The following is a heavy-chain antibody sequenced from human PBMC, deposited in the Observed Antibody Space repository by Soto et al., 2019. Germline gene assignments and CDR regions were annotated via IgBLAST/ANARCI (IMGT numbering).Heavy chain of an antibody. V-gene: IGHV4-34*01. CDR1: GGSFSGYY. CDR3: ARDKITGIFDY. J-gene: IGHJ4*02. CDR2: INHSGST. Sequence: QVQLQQWGAGLLKPSETLSLTCAVYGGSFSGYYWTWIRQPPGTGLEWIGEINHSGSTNYNPSLTSRVTISVDTSKIQFSLKLTSVTAADTAVYYCARDKITGIFDYWGQGTLVTVSS. D-gene: IGHD2-8*02.